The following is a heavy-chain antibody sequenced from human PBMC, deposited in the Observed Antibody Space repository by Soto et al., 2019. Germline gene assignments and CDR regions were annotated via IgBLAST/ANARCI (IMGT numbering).Heavy chain of an antibody. D-gene: IGHD2-15*01. Sequence: QVQLVQSGAEVKKPGASVKVSCKASGYTFTSYYMHWVRQAPGQGLEWMGIFNPSGGSTSYAQKFQGRVTMTRDTSTSTVYMELSSLRSEDTAVYYCARDMGYCSGGSCYPSVPDYWGQGTLVTVSS. CDR3: ARDMGYCSGGSCYPSVPDY. V-gene: IGHV1-46*01. J-gene: IGHJ4*02. CDR1: GYTFTSYY. CDR2: FNPSGGST.